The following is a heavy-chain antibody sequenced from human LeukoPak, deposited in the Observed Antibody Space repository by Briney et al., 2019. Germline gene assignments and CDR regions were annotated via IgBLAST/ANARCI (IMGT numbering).Heavy chain of an antibody. Sequence: SETLALTCTVSGGSISSGSYYWSWIRQPAGKGLEWIGRIYTSGSTNYNPSLKSRVTISVDTYKNPFSLKLSSLTAADTAVYYCARGYALGPYYFDYWGQGTLVTVSS. CDR1: GGSISSGSYY. V-gene: IGHV4-61*02. D-gene: IGHD5-12*01. J-gene: IGHJ4*02. CDR3: ARGYALGPYYFDY. CDR2: IYTSGST.